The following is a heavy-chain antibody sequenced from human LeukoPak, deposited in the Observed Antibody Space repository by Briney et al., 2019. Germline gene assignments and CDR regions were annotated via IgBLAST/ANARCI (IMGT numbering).Heavy chain of an antibody. D-gene: IGHD6-13*01. CDR1: GGSMSNYY. J-gene: IGHJ4*02. V-gene: IGHV4-59*12. CDR3: ATGAGYSSSWYYFDY. CDR2: IYYRGST. Sequence: SETLSLTCTVSGGSMSNYYWSWIRQPPGKGLDWIGYIYYRGSTNYNPSLKSRVTISVDTSKNQFSLKLSSVTAADTAVYYCATGAGYSSSWYYFDYWGQGTLVTVSS.